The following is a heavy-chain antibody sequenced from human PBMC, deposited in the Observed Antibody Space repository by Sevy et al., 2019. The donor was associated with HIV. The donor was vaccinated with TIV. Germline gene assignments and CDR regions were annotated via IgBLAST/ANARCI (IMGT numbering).Heavy chain of an antibody. Sequence: SETLSLTCSVSGGSISSHYWSWIRQPAGEGLEWIGRIDTSGGTNYTPSLKTRVTMSIDTSKNQFSLRLSSVTAADTAVYYCARYNFWTGHYDYFDYWGPGALVTVSS. CDR2: IDTSGGT. J-gene: IGHJ4*02. D-gene: IGHD3-3*01. CDR3: ARYNFWTGHYDYFDY. CDR1: GGSISSHY. V-gene: IGHV4-4*07.